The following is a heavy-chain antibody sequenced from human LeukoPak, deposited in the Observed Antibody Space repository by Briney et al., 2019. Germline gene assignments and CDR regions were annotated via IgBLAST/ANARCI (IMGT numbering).Heavy chain of an antibody. V-gene: IGHV4-59*01. Sequence: SETLSLTCAVYGGSFSGYYWSWIRQPPGKGLEWIGYIYYSGTTNYNPSLKSRVTISVDTSKNQFSLKLNSVTAADTVVYYCARGVYIAAAQYGYWGQGTLVTVSS. CDR3: ARGVYIAAAQYGY. J-gene: IGHJ4*02. CDR2: IYYSGTT. CDR1: GGSFSGYY. D-gene: IGHD6-13*01.